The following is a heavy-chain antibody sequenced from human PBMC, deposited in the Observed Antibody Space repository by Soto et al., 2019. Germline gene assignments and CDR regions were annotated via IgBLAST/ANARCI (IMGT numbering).Heavy chain of an antibody. J-gene: IGHJ6*03. V-gene: IGHV1-3*01. CDR3: ASSSGYDFFFDYYYYMDV. Sequence: ASVKVSCKASGYTFTSYAMHWVRQAPGQRLEWMGWINAGNGNTKYSQKFQGRVTITRDTSASTAYMELSSLRSEDTAVYYCASSSGYDFFFDYYYYMDVWGQGTTVPVS. D-gene: IGHD5-12*01. CDR2: INAGNGNT. CDR1: GYTFTSYA.